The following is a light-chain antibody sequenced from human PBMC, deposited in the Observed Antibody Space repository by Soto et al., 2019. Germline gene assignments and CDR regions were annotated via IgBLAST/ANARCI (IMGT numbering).Light chain of an antibody. CDR3: QQDNSLWT. V-gene: IGKV1-5*01. CDR2: AAS. CDR1: QSIDRW. Sequence: DIQITQSPSALPASIGYRVTITCRARQSIDRWLAWYQQRPGKAPKLLIYAASSLESGVPSRYSGSGSGTEFTFNISCLQPDGFAAYYCQQDNSLWTFGHGPTADIK. J-gene: IGKJ1*01.